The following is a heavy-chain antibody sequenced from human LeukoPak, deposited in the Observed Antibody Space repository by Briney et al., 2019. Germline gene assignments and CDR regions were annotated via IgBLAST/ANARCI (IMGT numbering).Heavy chain of an antibody. V-gene: IGHV1-8*01. CDR3: ASDRGYYYGMDV. CDR2: MNPNSGNT. CDR1: GYTFTSYD. Sequence: ASVKVSCKASGYTFTSYDINWVRQATGQGLEWMGWMNPNSGNTGYAQKFQGRVTMTRNTSISTAYMELSSLRSEDTAVYYCASDRGYYYGMDVWGQGTTVTVSS. J-gene: IGHJ6*02.